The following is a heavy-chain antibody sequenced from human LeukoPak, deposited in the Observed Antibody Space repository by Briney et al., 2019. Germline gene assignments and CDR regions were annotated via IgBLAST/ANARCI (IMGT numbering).Heavy chain of an antibody. CDR1: GFSFSSYT. V-gene: IGHV3-21*04. D-gene: IGHD1-26*01. CDR2: ISSSSTYI. Sequence: PGGSLRLSCAASGFSFSSYTMNWVRQAPGKGLEWVSSISSSSTYIYYADSVKGRFTISRDNAKNSLSLQMNSLRSEDTAIYYCARDNSVGDNAWWFDPWGQGTLVTVSS. J-gene: IGHJ5*02. CDR3: ARDNSVGDNAWWFDP.